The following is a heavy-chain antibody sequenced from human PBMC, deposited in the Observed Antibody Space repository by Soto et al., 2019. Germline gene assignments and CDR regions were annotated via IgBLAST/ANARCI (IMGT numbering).Heavy chain of an antibody. Sequence: PGGSLRLSCSASGFTFISYAISWFRQAPGKGLEWVAAILYDGSSKYYADSVKGRFTISRDNSKNTLYLQMNSLRAEDTAFSYGAKDLPAIADDNYYGMAVWAQAT. CDR3: AKDLPAIADDNYYGMAV. CDR1: GFTFISYA. CDR2: ILYDGSSK. J-gene: IGHJ6*02. V-gene: IGHV3-30*04. D-gene: IGHD2-2*01.